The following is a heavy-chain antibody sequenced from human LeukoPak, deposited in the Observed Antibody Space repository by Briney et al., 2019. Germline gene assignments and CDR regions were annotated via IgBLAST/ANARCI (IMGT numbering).Heavy chain of an antibody. Sequence: GGSLRLSCAASGFTVSSNHMSWVRQAPGKRLEWISVIYSGGSTDYAGSVKGRFTISRDNLKNTLYLQMNTLRAEDTAVYYCARGPAGYNWGQGTLVTVSS. CDR2: IYSGGST. CDR3: ARGPAGYN. J-gene: IGHJ4*02. CDR1: GFTVSSNH. D-gene: IGHD1-1*01. V-gene: IGHV3-53*01.